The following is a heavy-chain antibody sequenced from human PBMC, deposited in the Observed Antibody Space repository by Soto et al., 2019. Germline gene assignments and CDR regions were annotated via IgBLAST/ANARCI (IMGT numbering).Heavy chain of an antibody. CDR1: GGSISNGGYY. Sequence: QLQLEESGPGLVKPSQTLSLTCAVSGGSISNGGYYWSWIRQHPGKGLEWIGSIYFSGCTYYNPSLKSRVTISVATPKNQFSLKLSSVTAADTSVYYCARDSHSQQPNHRWGGGYMDVLGKGTTVTVSS. D-gene: IGHD6-13*01. V-gene: IGHV4-31*11. CDR2: IYFSGCT. J-gene: IGHJ6*03. CDR3: ARDSHSQQPNHRWGGGYMDV.